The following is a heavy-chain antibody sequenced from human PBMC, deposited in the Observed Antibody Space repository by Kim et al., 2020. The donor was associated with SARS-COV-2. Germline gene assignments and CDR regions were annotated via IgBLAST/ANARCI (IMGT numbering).Heavy chain of an antibody. CDR2: INAGNGNT. D-gene: IGHD1-26*01. Sequence: ASVKVSCKASGYTFTSYAMHWVRQAPGQRLEWMGWINAGNGNTKYSQKFQGRVTITRDTSASTAYMELSSLRSEDTAVYYCARGEDDYYPTIDYWGQGTLVTVSS. V-gene: IGHV1-3*01. CDR1: GYTFTSYA. CDR3: ARGEDDYYPTIDY. J-gene: IGHJ4*02.